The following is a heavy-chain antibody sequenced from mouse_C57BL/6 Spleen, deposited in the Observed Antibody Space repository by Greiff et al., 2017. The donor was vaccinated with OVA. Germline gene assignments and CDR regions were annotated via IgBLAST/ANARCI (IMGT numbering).Heavy chain of an antibody. CDR3: TRRFMTTVSYRRGYFDY. V-gene: IGHV6-6*01. Sequence: EVQLVESGGGLVQPGGSMKLSCAASGFTFSAAWMDWVRQSPEKGLEWVAEIRNKANNHATYYAESVNGRFTISRDDSKSSVYLQKNSLRAEDTGIYYCTRRFMTTVSYRRGYFDYWGQGTTLTVSS. CDR2: IRNKANNHAT. D-gene: IGHD1-1*01. J-gene: IGHJ2*01. CDR1: GFTFSAAW.